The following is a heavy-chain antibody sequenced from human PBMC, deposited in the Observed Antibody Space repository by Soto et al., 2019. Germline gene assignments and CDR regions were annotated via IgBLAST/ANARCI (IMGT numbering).Heavy chain of an antibody. J-gene: IGHJ3*02. V-gene: IGHV3-11*06. CDR3: ARDPDRGGAFDI. D-gene: IGHD3-10*01. Sequence: QVQLVESGGGLVKPGGSLSLSCVASGFTFSDSYMIWIRQAPGKGLEWVAYISTRSIYTNYADSVKGRFTISRDNANNSLYLQMNSLRADDTAVYYCARDPDRGGAFDIWGQGTMVTVSS. CDR1: GFTFSDSY. CDR2: ISTRSIYT.